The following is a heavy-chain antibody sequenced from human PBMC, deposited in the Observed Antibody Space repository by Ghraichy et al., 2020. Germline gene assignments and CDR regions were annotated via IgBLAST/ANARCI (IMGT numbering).Heavy chain of an antibody. Sequence: LSLTCAASGFTFSSYWMSWVRQAPGKGLEWVANIKQDGSEKYYVDSVKGRFTISRDNAKNSLYLQMNSLRDEDTAVYYCARDWYFDLWGRGTLVTVSS. J-gene: IGHJ2*01. V-gene: IGHV3-7*01. CDR1: GFTFSSYW. CDR2: IKQDGSEK. CDR3: ARDWYFDL.